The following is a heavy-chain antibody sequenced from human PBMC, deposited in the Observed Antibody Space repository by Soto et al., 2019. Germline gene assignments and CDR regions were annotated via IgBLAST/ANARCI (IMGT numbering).Heavy chain of an antibody. CDR2: INWNSGSI. J-gene: IGHJ1*01. CDR3: VKDESINWYSGHFRH. Sequence: GGSLRLSCAASGFTFDDYAMHWVRQVPGKGLEWVSGINWNSGSIGYGDSVKGRFAISRDNAKNSLRLQMNSLSAEDTAFYYCVKDESINWYSGHFRHWGQGTLVTVSS. D-gene: IGHD6-13*01. CDR1: GFTFDDYA. V-gene: IGHV3-9*01.